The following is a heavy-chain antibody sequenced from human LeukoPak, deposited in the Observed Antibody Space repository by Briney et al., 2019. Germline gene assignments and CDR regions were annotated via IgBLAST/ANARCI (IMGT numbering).Heavy chain of an antibody. CDR2: MDYTGET. CDR1: GASINIRYHY. CDR3: VKSGTLLREGFNY. Sequence: SETLSLTCTVSGASINIRYHYWGWIRQSPGNGLESIGSMDYTGETYYSPSLQSRVTISVDTPRNQFSLNLHSMTAADTAVYYCVKSGTLLREGFNYWGQGTLVTVSS. V-gene: IGHV4-39*01. J-gene: IGHJ4*02. D-gene: IGHD1-1*01.